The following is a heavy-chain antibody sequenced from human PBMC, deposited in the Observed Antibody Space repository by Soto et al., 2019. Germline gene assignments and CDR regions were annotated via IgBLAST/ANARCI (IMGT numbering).Heavy chain of an antibody. D-gene: IGHD1-20*01. CDR1: GGSISSGGYS. V-gene: IGHV4-31*03. J-gene: IGHJ4*02. CDR3: ARGFITGQVGLFDD. CDR2: IYYRGRT. Sequence: QVQLQESRPGLVKPPPTLSLTCTFSGGSISSGGYSGSWIRKHPGKGLEWIGYIYYRGRTYYNPSLMSRVTISVDTSKNQYSLKLSSVTAADTAVYYCARGFITGQVGLFDDWGQGTLVTVSS.